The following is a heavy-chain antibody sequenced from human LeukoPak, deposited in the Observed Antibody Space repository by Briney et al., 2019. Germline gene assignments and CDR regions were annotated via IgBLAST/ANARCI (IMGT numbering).Heavy chain of an antibody. V-gene: IGHV1-2*02. CDR3: ARVGAVAGTVGFDY. D-gene: IGHD6-19*01. J-gene: IGHJ4*02. CDR1: GYTFTGYY. CDR2: INPNSGGT. Sequence: ASVRVSCKASGYTFTGYYMHWVRQAPGQGLEWMGWINPNSGGTNYAQKFQGRVTMTRDTSISTAYMELSRLRSDDTAVYYCARVGAVAGTVGFDYWAREPWSPSPQ.